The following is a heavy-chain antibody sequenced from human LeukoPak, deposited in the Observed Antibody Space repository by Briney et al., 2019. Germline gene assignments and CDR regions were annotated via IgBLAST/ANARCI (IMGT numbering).Heavy chain of an antibody. CDR2: ISGSGGST. CDR3: AKDSVLLWFGGSAFDI. V-gene: IGHV3-23*01. Sequence: GGSLRLSCAASGFTFSSYAMSWVRQAPGKGLEWVSAISGSGGSTYYADSVKGRFTISRDNAKNSLYLQMNSLRAEDTALYYCAKDSVLLWFGGSAFDIWGQGTMVTVSS. CDR1: GFTFSSYA. J-gene: IGHJ3*02. D-gene: IGHD3-10*01.